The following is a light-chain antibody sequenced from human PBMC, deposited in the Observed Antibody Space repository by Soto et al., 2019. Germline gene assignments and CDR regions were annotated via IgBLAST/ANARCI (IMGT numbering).Light chain of an antibody. CDR2: AAS. V-gene: IGKV3-20*01. CDR1: QSVSSNY. Sequence: EIVLTQSPGTLSLSPGERATLSCRASQSVSSNYLAWYQQKPGQAPRLLIYAASSRATGIPDRFSGSGSGTDFTLTISGLEPEDFAVYYCQQYGSSPRTFGQGTILEIK. J-gene: IGKJ2*01. CDR3: QQYGSSPRT.